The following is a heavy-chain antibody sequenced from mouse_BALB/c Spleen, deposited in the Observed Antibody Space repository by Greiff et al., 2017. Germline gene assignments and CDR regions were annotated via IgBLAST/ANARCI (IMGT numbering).Heavy chain of an antibody. J-gene: IGHJ4*01. CDR3: ARSSYYYGSSFYYAMDY. CDR1: GYTFTSYW. V-gene: IGHV1S130*01. D-gene: IGHD1-1*01. Sequence: VQLQQPGAELVKPGASVKLSCKASGYTFTSYWMHWVKQRPGQGLEWIGEIHPNSGNTNYNEKFKGKATLTVDTSSSTAYVDLSSLTSEDSAVYYCARSSYYYGSSFYYAMDYWGQGTSVTVSS. CDR2: IHPNSGNT.